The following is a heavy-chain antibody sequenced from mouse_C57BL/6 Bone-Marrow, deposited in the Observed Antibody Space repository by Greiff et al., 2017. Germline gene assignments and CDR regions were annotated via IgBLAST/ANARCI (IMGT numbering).Heavy chain of an antibody. Sequence: VVVSGGGLVMPGGSLKLSCAASGFTFSDYGMHWVRQAPEKGLEWVAYISSGSSTIYYADTVKGRFTFSRDNAKNTLFLQMTSLRSGDTAMYYCERNWDAYWGQGNLVTVSA. CDR1: GFTFSDYG. CDR2: ISSGSSTI. CDR3: ERNWDAY. D-gene: IGHD4-1*01. V-gene: IGHV5-17*01. J-gene: IGHJ3*01.